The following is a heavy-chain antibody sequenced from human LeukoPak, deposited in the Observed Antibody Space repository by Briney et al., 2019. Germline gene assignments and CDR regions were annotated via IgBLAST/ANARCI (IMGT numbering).Heavy chain of an antibody. CDR3: ARDAYSGSHALDH. CDR1: GFTFSSYS. D-gene: IGHD1-26*01. V-gene: IGHV3-21*01. Sequence: GGSLRLSCAASGFTFSSYSMNWVRQAPGKGLEWVSSISSSSSYIYYADSVKGRFIISRDNAKNSLYLQMNSLRAEDTAVYNCARDAYSGSHALDHWGQGTLVTVSS. CDR2: ISSSSSYI. J-gene: IGHJ4*02.